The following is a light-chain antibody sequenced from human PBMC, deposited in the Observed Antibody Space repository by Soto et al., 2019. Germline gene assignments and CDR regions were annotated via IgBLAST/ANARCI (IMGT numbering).Light chain of an antibody. CDR3: GTWDSSLSAGPV. CDR2: DNN. V-gene: IGLV1-51*01. J-gene: IGLJ7*01. Sequence: QSALTQPASVSGSPGQSITISCTGTSSDVGNYNYVSWYQQYPGRVPKLLIYDNNKRPSGIPDRFSGSKSGTSATLGITGLQTGDEADYYCGTWDSSLSAGPVFGGGTQLTVL. CDR1: SSDVGNYNY.